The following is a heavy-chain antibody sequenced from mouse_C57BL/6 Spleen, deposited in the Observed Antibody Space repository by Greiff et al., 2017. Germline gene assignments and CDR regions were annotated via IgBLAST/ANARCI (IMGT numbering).Heavy chain of an antibody. J-gene: IGHJ4*01. Sequence: EVMLVESGGDLVKPGGSLKLSCAASGFTFSSYGMSWVRQTPDKRLEWVATISSGGSYTYYPDSVKGRFTISRDNAKNTLYLQMSSLMSEDTAMYYCASGGAIYYDYDGALYYYAMDYWGQGTSVTVSS. V-gene: IGHV5-6*01. CDR3: ASGGAIYYDYDGALYYYAMDY. CDR2: ISSGGSYT. D-gene: IGHD2-4*01. CDR1: GFTFSSYG.